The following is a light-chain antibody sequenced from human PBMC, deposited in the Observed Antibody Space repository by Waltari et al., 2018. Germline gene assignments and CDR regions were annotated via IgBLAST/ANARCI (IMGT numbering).Light chain of an antibody. Sequence: DIVMTQSPDSLAVSLGERATINCKSSQSVLFSSNNKNYLAWFQQKPGQHPKLLMYWASTRASCVPDRFSVSGSGTDFTLTISSLQAEDVAVYYCQQYYATPWTFGQGTKVEI. V-gene: IGKV4-1*01. CDR2: WAS. CDR3: QQYYATPWT. J-gene: IGKJ1*01. CDR1: QSVLFSSNNKNY.